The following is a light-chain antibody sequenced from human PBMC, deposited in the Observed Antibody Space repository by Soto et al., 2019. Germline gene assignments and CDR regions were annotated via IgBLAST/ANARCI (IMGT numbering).Light chain of an antibody. Sequence: ETVLTQSPCTVSLSPGERATLSCRASQSVSSSYLAWYQQKPGQAPRLLIYGASNRATGIPDRFSGSGSGTDFTLTISRLEPEDFAVYYCQQYGSSPRTFGQGTKVDI. CDR3: QQYGSSPRT. CDR1: QSVSSSY. V-gene: IGKV3-20*01. J-gene: IGKJ1*01. CDR2: GAS.